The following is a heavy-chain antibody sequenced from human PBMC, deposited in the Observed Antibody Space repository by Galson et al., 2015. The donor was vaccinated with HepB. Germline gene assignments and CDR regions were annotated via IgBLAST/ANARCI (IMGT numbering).Heavy chain of an antibody. V-gene: IGHV4-4*07. D-gene: IGHD1-20*01. CDR1: GGSLSLYY. J-gene: IGHJ6*03. CDR2: IYPSGST. CDR3: ARVYNWNYYHYMDV. Sequence: SETLSLTCTVSGGSLSLYYWSWIRQPAGKGLEWIGRIYPSGSTHCNPSLTSRVTMSVDTSKNQFSLKLRSVTAADTAVYYCARVYNWNYYHYMDVWGKGTTVTVSS.